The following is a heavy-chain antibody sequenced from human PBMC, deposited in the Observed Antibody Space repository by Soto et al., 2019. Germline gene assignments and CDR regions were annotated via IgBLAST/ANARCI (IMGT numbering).Heavy chain of an antibody. D-gene: IGHD6-19*01. CDR2: INWNSGNI. V-gene: IGHV3-9*01. CDR1: GFTFEDYA. Sequence: SLRLSCAASGFTFEDYAMHWVRQAPGKGLEWVSGINWNSGNIDYADSVKGRFTISRDNAKKSLYLQMNSLRAEDTALYYCAKSRQWLTPYFNYWGQGTLVTVSS. CDR3: AKSRQWLTPYFNY. J-gene: IGHJ4*02.